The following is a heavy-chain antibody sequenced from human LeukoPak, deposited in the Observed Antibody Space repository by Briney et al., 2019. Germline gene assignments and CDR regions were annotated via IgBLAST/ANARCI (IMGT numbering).Heavy chain of an antibody. D-gene: IGHD6-19*01. CDR1: GYIFTGYC. CDR2: INPSGGTT. CDR3: ARVQVAGKRDAFDI. J-gene: IGHJ3*02. V-gene: IGHV1-46*01. Sequence: ASVKVSCKASGYIFTGYCMHWVRQAPGQGLERMGIINPSGGTTSYAQKFQGRVTMTRDTSTSTVYMELTSLRSEDTAVYSCARVQVAGKRDAFDIWGQGTMVTVSS.